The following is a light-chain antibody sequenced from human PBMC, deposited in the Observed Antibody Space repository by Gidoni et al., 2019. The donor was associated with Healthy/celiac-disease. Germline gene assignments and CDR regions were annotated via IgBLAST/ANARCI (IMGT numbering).Light chain of an antibody. CDR3: CSYAGSYGV. CDR2: DVS. CDR1: SSDGGGYHY. J-gene: IGLJ2*01. V-gene: IGLV2-11*01. Sequence: QSALTQPRSVSGSPGQSVTISCTGTSSDGGGYHYVSWYQQHPGKAPKLMIYDVSKRPSGVPDRFSGSKSGNTASLTISGLQAEDEADYYCCSYAGSYGVFGRGTKLTVL.